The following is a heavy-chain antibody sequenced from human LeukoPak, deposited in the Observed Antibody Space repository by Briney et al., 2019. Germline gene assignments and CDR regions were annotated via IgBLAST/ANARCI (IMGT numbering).Heavy chain of an antibody. J-gene: IGHJ4*02. Sequence: GGSLRLSCAASGFTVSSNYMSWVRQAPGKGLEWVSFVYNDGTTYYADSVKGRFTISRDNSKNTLYVQVNSLRAEDTARYYCARQDSSGLYWGQGTLVTVSS. D-gene: IGHD6-19*01. CDR3: ARQDSSGLY. CDR2: VYNDGTT. V-gene: IGHV3-53*01. CDR1: GFTVSSNY.